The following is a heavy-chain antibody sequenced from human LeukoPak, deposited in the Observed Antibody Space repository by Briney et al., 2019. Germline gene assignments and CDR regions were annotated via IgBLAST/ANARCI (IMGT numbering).Heavy chain of an antibody. CDR2: IYYSGST. J-gene: IGHJ3*02. CDR3: ARGPEWLSTQGAFDI. V-gene: IGHV4-39*07. D-gene: IGHD3-3*01. CDR1: GGSISSSSYY. Sequence: PSETLSLTCTVSGGSISSSSYYWGWIRQPPGKGLEWIGSIYYSGSTYYNPSLKSRVTISVDASKNQFSLKLSSVTAADTAVYYCARGPEWLSTQGAFDIWGQGTMVTVSS.